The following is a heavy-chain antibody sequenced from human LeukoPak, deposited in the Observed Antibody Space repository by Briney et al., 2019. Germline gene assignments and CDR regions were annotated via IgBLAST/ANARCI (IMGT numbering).Heavy chain of an antibody. Sequence: SETLSLTCSVSDGSINSYYWNWIRRPPGKGLEWIGYIYYNGNTNYSASLKSRVTMSVDTSKNLFSLKVRSVTAADTAVYYCARGRSNYYGMDVWGQGTTVTVSS. V-gene: IGHV4-59*01. CDR1: DGSINSYY. CDR3: ARGRSNYYGMDV. J-gene: IGHJ6*02. CDR2: IYYNGNT. D-gene: IGHD1-26*01.